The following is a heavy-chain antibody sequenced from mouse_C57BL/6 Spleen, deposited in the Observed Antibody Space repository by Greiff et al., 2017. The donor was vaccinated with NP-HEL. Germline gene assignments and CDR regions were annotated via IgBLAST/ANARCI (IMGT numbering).Heavy chain of an antibody. CDR2: ISYDGSN. Sequence: EVQLVESGPGLVKPSQSLSLTCSVTGYSITSGYYWNWIRQFPGNKLEWMGYISYDGSNNYNPSLKNRISITRDTSKNQFFLKLNSVTTEDTATYYCARGGSSSDYWGQGTTLTVSS. D-gene: IGHD1-1*01. V-gene: IGHV3-6*01. CDR3: ARGGSSSDY. J-gene: IGHJ2*01. CDR1: GYSITSGYY.